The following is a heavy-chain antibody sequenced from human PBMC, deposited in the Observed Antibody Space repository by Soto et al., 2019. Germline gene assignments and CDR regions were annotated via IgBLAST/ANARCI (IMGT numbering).Heavy chain of an antibody. D-gene: IGHD2-21*02. CDR3: AKAETSGDYYDYFDY. J-gene: IGHJ4*02. Sequence: AGGSLRLSCSTSGFTFSTYAMNWVRQAPGKGLEWVSALSGSGGTTYYADSVKGRFTISRDNSKNTLYLQMNSLRAEDTAVYYCAKAETSGDYYDYFDYWGQGTLVTVSS. V-gene: IGHV3-23*01. CDR2: LSGSGGTT. CDR1: GFTFSTYA.